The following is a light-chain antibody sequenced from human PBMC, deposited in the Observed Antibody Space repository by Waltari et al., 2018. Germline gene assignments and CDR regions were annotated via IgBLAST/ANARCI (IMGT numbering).Light chain of an antibody. V-gene: IGLV3-21*01. CDR3: QVWDANTDPGV. CDR2: YDN. J-gene: IGLJ1*01. Sequence: SYVLTQPPSVSVAPGEPARITCGGNYIESTSVHWYRQRPGQAPVVVISYDNDRAAGIPERFSGSNSGNTATLTISRVEAGDEADYYCQVWDANTDPGVFGTGTEVTVL. CDR1: YIESTS.